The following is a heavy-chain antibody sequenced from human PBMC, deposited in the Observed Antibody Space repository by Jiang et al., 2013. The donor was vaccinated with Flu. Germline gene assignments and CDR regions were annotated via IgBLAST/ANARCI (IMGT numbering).Heavy chain of an antibody. V-gene: IGHV3-11*06. CDR3: ARDGYKSWNFDL. Sequence: VQLLESGGGLVKPGGSLRLSCAASGFTFSDYYMTWIRQAPGKGLEWVSYISSSSSYTNYADSVKGRFTISRDNAKNSLYLQMNSLRAEDTAVYYCARDGYKSWNFDLWGRGTLVTVSS. J-gene: IGHJ2*01. CDR2: ISSSSSYT. CDR1: GFTFSDYY. D-gene: IGHD5-24*01.